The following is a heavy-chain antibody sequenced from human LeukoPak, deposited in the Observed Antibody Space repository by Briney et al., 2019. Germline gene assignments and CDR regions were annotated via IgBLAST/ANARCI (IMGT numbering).Heavy chain of an antibody. V-gene: IGHV1-69*13. CDR1: GGTFSSYA. CDR2: IIPIFGTA. CDR3: ASVSRLVIGYFDY. Sequence: SVKVSCKASGGTFSSYAISWVRQAPGQGLEWMGGIIPIFGTANYAQKFQGRVTITADESASTAYMELSSLRSEDTAVYYCASVSRLVIGYFDYWGQGTLVTVSS. D-gene: IGHD3-9*01. J-gene: IGHJ4*02.